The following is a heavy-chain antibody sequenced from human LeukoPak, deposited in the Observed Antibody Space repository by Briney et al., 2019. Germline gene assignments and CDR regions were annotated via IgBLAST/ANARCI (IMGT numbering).Heavy chain of an antibody. D-gene: IGHD2-2*01. CDR2: MNPNSGNT. CDR1: GYTFTSYD. CDR3: ARGPDVDCSTSCYYSFDY. V-gene: IGHV1-8*03. Sequence: GASVKVSCKASGYTFTSYDINWVRQATGQGLEWMGWMNPNSGNTGYAQKFQGRVTITRNTSISTAYMELSSLRSEDTAVYYCARGPDVDCSTSCYYSFDYWGQGTLVTVSS. J-gene: IGHJ4*02.